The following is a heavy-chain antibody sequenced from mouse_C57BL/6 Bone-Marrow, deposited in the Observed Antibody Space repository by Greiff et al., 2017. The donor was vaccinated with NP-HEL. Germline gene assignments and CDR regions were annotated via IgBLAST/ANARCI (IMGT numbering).Heavy chain of an antibody. J-gene: IGHJ2*01. CDR1: GYTFTSYW. V-gene: IGHV1-52*01. CDR3: ARERDYGSSPHFDY. D-gene: IGHD1-1*01. Sequence: QVQLQQSGAELVRPGSSVKLSCKASGYTFTSYWMHWVKQRPIQGLEWIGNIDPSDSETHYNQKFKDKATLTVDKSSSTAYMQLSSLTSEDSAVYYCARERDYGSSPHFDYWGQGTTLTVSS. CDR2: IDPSDSET.